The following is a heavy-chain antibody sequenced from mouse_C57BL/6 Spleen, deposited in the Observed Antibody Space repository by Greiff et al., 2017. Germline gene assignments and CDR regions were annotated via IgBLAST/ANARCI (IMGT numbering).Heavy chain of an antibody. CDR2: INPSSGYT. CDR3: ARRAKLGLYAMDY. Sequence: VQLQQSGAELAKPGASVKLSCKASGYTFTSYWMHWVKQRPGQGLEWIGYINPSSGYTKYNQKFKDKATLTADKSSSTAYMQLSSLTYEDSAVDYCARRAKLGLYAMDYWGQGTSVTVSS. J-gene: IGHJ4*01. D-gene: IGHD3-1*01. CDR1: GYTFTSYW. V-gene: IGHV1-7*01.